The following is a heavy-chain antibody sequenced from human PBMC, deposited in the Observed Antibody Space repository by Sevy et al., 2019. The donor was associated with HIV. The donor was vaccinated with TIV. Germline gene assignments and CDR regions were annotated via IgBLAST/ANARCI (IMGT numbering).Heavy chain of an antibody. J-gene: IGHJ4*02. V-gene: IGHV3-74*01. CDR3: AREGQDYDSGGSYTPFDY. CDR2: IYRDGSSI. CDR1: GFTFSTYW. D-gene: IGHD3-22*01. Sequence: GGSLRLSCGASGFTFSTYWMHWVRQAPGKGLVWVARIYRDGSSIRYADFVKGRFTISRDNAKDTLYLHMNSLRAEDTAVYYCAREGQDYDSGGSYTPFDYWGQGLLVTVSS.